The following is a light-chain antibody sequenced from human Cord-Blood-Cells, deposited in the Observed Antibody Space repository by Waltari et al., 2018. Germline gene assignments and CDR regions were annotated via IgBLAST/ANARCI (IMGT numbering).Light chain of an antibody. CDR2: DVS. V-gene: IGLV2-14*01. J-gene: IGLJ3*02. CDR1: SSDVGGYNY. Sequence: QSALTQPASVSGSPGQSITISCTGTSSDVGGYNYVSWYPQHPGKAPKLMIYDVSTRPSGVSNRFSGSKSGNTASLTISGLQAEDEADYYCSSYTSSSTWVFGGGTKLTVL. CDR3: SSYTSSSTWV.